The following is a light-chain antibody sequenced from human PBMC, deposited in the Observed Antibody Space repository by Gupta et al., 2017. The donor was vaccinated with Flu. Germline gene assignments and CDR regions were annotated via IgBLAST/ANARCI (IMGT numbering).Light chain of an antibody. J-gene: IGLJ2*01. CDR1: SSNIGINH. V-gene: IGLV1-51*01. CDR3: GTWDNSLSVVV. CDR2: DND. Sequence: QSVLTQPPSVSAAPGQKVTISCSGSSSNIGINHVSWYQLLPGTAPKLLIYDNDQRPSVIPDRFSGSKSGTSATLDITGLQTGDEADYYCGTWDNSLSVVVFGGGTKVAV.